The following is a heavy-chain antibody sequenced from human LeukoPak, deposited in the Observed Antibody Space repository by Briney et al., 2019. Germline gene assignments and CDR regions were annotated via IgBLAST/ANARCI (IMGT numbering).Heavy chain of an antibody. V-gene: IGHV4-4*02. CDR2: VNLQGSS. Sequence: SETLSLTRGVSGGSITSTNYRTWVRQPPGKGLEWIGEVNLQGSSNYNPSLMGRVAISVDMSENHISLQLTSVTAADTAVYYCAREVQHYAGRVYDHDAFDIWGQGTMVTVSS. J-gene: IGHJ3*02. D-gene: IGHD3-22*01. CDR1: GGSITSTNY. CDR3: AREVQHYAGRVYDHDAFDI.